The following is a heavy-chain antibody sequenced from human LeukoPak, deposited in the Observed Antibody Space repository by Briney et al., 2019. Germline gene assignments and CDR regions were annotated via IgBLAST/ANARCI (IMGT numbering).Heavy chain of an antibody. V-gene: IGHV4-39*07. CDR2: IYYSGST. D-gene: IGHD3-3*01. J-gene: IGHJ5*02. CDR1: GVSISGSYYY. Sequence: SETLSLTCAVSGVSISGSYYYWGWIRQPPGKGLEWIGNIYYSGSTYYNPSLKSRVTISVDTSKNQFSLKLSSVTAADTAVYYCARDGPTYYDFWSGSPPPMFDPWGQGTLVTVSS. CDR3: ARDGPTYYDFWSGSPPPMFDP.